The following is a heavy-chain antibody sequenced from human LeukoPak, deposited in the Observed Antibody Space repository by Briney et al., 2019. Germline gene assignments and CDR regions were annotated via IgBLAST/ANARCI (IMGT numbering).Heavy chain of an antibody. J-gene: IGHJ4*02. D-gene: IGHD1-7*01. CDR3: VRDRNYFEALQRSY. Sequence: GGSLRLSCAASGFTFSTFAMSWVRQDPGRGLEWVSSITGAGSTTYYPESVKGRFTISRDNFKNTLYLQMNSLRVEDTAVYFCVRDRNYFEALQRSYWGQGTLVTVSS. CDR2: ITGAGSTT. CDR1: GFTFSTFA. V-gene: IGHV3-23*01.